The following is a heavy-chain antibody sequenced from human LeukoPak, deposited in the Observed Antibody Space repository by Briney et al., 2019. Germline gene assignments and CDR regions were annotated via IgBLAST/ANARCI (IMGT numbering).Heavy chain of an antibody. J-gene: IGHJ4*02. CDR1: GYTFTGYY. CDR2: MNPYSGGT. D-gene: IGHD2-15*01. V-gene: IGHV1-2*02. CDR3: ARPYCNGGSCHDYFDY. Sequence: GSVKVSCKASGYTFTGYYMHWVRQAPGQGLEWMGWMNPYSGGTNYAQKFQGRVTMTRDTSISTAYMGLRRLSSDDTAIYYCARPYCNGGSCHDYFDYWGQGTLVSVSS.